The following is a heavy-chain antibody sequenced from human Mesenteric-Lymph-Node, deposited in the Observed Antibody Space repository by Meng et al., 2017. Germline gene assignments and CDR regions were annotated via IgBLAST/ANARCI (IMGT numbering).Heavy chain of an antibody. CDR2: ISWNSGSI. CDR1: GFTFDDYA. CDR3: ARDSFRELYYYGMDV. Sequence: GGSLRLSCAASGFTFDDYAMHWVRQAPGTGLEWVSGISWNSGSIGYADSVKGRFTISRDNAKNSLYLQMDSLRAEDTAVYYCARDSFRELYYYGMDVWGQGTTVTVSS. D-gene: IGHD1-7*01. V-gene: IGHV3-9*01. J-gene: IGHJ6*02.